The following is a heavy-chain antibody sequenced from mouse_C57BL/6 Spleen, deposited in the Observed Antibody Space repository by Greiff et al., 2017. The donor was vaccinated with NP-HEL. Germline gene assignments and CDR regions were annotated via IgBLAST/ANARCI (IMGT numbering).Heavy chain of an antibody. V-gene: IGHV1-15*01. D-gene: IGHD2-3*01. CDR3: TRAIYDSYFDY. CDR1: GYTFTDYE. J-gene: IGHJ2*01. CDR2: IDPETGGT. Sequence: VQLQQSGAELVRPGASVTLSCKASGYTFTDYEMHWVKQTPVHGLEWIGAIDPETGGTAYNQKFKGKAILTADKSSSTAYMEFRSLTSEDSAVYYCTRAIYDSYFDYWGQGTTLTVSS.